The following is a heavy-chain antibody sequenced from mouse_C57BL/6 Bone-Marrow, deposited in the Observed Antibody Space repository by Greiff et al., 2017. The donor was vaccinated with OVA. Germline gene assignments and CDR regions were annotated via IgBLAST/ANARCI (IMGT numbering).Heavy chain of an antibody. V-gene: IGHV1-18*01. CDR1: GYTFTDYH. CDR3: AREKTDFYGYDGKGWYFDV. Sequence: VQLQQPGPELVKPGASVKIPCKAFGYTFTDYHMDWVKQSHGKSLEWIGDINPNNGGTIYNQKFKGKATLTVDKSSSTAYMELRSLTSEDTAVYYCAREKTDFYGYDGKGWYFDVWGTGTTVTVSS. D-gene: IGHD2-2*01. J-gene: IGHJ1*03. CDR2: INPNNGGT.